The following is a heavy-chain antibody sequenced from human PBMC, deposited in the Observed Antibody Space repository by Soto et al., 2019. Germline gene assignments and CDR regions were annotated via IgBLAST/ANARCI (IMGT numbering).Heavy chain of an antibody. V-gene: IGHV1-58*01. CDR1: GFTFTSSA. Sequence: GASVKVSCTPSGFTFTSSAVHWVRQARGQRLEWIGWIVVGSGNTNYAQKFQERVTITRDMSTSTAYMELSSLRSEDTAVYYCAAAPGYSSGWYDDYWGQGTLVTVSS. CDR3: AAAPGYSSGWYDDY. J-gene: IGHJ4*02. CDR2: IVVGSGNT. D-gene: IGHD6-19*01.